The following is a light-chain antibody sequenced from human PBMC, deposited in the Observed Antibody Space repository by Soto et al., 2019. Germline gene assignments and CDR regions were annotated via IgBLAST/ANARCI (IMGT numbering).Light chain of an antibody. V-gene: IGKV3-15*01. CDR2: GAS. CDR1: QNVSSN. J-gene: IGKJ2*01. Sequence: EIVMTQSPATLSVSPGERAILSCRASQNVSSNLAWYQQKPGQAPRLLIYGASNRATGIPARFSGSGSGTEFTLTISSLQSEDFAVYYCQQYNNWPPYTFGQGTKLEIK. CDR3: QQYNNWPPYT.